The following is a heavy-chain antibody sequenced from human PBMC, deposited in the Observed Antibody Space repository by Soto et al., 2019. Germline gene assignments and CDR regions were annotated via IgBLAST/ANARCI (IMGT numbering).Heavy chain of an antibody. J-gene: IGHJ4*02. V-gene: IGHV3-30*18. Sequence: PGGSLRLSCAASGFTFSSYGMHWVRQAPGKGLEWVAVISYDGSNKYYADSVKGRFTISRDNSKNTLYLQMNSLRAEDTAVYYCAKGYDYFDYWGLGTLVTVSS. CDR1: GFTFSSYG. CDR2: ISYDGSNK. CDR3: AKGYDYFDY. D-gene: IGHD5-12*01.